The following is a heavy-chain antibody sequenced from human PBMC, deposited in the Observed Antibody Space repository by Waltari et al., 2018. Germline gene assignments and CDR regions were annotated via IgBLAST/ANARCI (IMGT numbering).Heavy chain of an antibody. CDR3: AKDGEDSGYDPYYFDY. V-gene: IGHV3-43D*04. J-gene: IGHJ4*02. CDR1: GFTFDDYA. CDR2: ISWDGGST. D-gene: IGHD5-12*01. Sequence: EVQLVESGGVVVQPGGSLRLSCAASGFTFDDYAMHWVRQAPGKGLEWVSLISWDGGSTYYTDSVKGRFTISRDNSKNSLYLQMNSLRAEDTALYYCAKDGEDSGYDPYYFDYWGQGTLVTVSS.